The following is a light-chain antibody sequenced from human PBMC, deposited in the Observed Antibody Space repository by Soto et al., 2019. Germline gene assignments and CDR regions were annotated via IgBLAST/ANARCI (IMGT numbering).Light chain of an antibody. CDR1: QAIRNN. CDR3: QKCDAAPFT. J-gene: IGKJ3*01. Sequence: DFQMTQSPSSLSASVGDRVTITCRASQAIRNNLAWYQQKPGKLPQLLIYSATTLQSGVPSRFSGSRSGTDFTLTLTGLQPEDVGTYYCQKCDAAPFTFGPGTTVDIK. CDR2: SAT. V-gene: IGKV1-27*01.